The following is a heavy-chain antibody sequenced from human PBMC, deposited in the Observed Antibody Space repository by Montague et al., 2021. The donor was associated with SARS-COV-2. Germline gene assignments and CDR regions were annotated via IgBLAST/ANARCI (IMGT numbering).Heavy chain of an antibody. CDR1: GGSISSGAFA. CDR3: ARPKVAPNGGWNWFDD. J-gene: IGHJ5*02. Sequence: TLSLTCSLYGGSISSGAFAWSWIQQPPGKGLEWIVHIFHTGTHNYSPSLKSRDTTSIDKSKNQFSLNLDSVTAADTAVYYCARPKVAPNGGWNWFDDWGQGILVTVSS. CDR2: IFHTGTH. D-gene: IGHD6-19*01. V-gene: IGHV4-30-2*01.